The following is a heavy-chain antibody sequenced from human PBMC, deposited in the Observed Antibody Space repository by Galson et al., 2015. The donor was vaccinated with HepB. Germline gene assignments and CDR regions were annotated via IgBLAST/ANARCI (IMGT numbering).Heavy chain of an antibody. Sequence: SVKVSCKASGGTFSSYTISWVRQAPGQGLEWMGRIIPILGIANYAQKFQGRVTITADKSTSTAYMELSSLRSEDTAVYYCARSPPSSPDYYYYGSGISRAGFDYWGQGTLVTVSS. CDR3: ARSPPSSPDYYYYGSGISRAGFDY. CDR2: IIPILGIA. V-gene: IGHV1-69*02. J-gene: IGHJ4*02. CDR1: GGTFSSYT. D-gene: IGHD3-10*01.